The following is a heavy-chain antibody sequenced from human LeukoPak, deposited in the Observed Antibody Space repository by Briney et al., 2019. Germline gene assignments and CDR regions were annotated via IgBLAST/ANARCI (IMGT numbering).Heavy chain of an antibody. CDR3: ARGGYGDYNGEDFNY. J-gene: IGHJ4*02. D-gene: IGHD4-17*01. V-gene: IGHV3-30-3*01. CDR1: GFSFSDFS. CDR2: ISKDGINK. Sequence: PGGSRRLSCAASGFSFSDFSMHWVRQAPGKGLDWVAVISKDGINKYYADSVKGRFTIFRDNSKNTLYLRMDSLRNEDTAVYHCARGGYGDYNGEDFNYWDQGTLVTVSS.